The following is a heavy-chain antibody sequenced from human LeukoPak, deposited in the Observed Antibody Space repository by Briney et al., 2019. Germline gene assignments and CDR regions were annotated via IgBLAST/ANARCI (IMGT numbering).Heavy chain of an antibody. D-gene: IGHD2-15*01. CDR1: GRSFSGYY. V-gene: IGHV4-34*01. J-gene: IGHJ5*02. CDR3: ARAPRFCSGGSCYPLRFDP. Sequence: PSETLSLTCAVYGRSFSGYYWSWIRQPPGQGLEWIGEINHSGSTIYNPSLKSRVTISVDTSKNQFSLQLSSVTAADTAVYSCARAPRFCSGGSCYPLRFDPWGQGTLVTVSS. CDR2: INHSGST.